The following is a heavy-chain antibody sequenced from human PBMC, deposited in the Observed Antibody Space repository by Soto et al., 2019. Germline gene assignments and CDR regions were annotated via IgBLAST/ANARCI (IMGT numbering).Heavy chain of an antibody. D-gene: IGHD3-10*01. CDR1: GGSISSSSYY. Sequence: QLQLQESGPGLVRPSETLSLTCTVSGGSISSSSYYWGWIRQPPGKGLEWIGSIYYSGSTYYNPSLKSRVTISVDTSKNQFSLKLSSVTAADTAVYYCARHRGYYGSGSYYPDYWGQGTLVTVSS. J-gene: IGHJ4*02. CDR2: IYYSGST. CDR3: ARHRGYYGSGSYYPDY. V-gene: IGHV4-39*01.